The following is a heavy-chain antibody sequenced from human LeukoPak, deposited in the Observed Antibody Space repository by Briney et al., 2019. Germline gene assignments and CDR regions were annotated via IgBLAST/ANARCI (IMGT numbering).Heavy chain of an antibody. Sequence: GASVKVSCKASGYTFTSYYIHWVRQAPGQGLEWIGIINPSGGSTSYAHKFQGRVTMTRDTSTTTVYMQLSSLRSEDTAVYYCARTWNEGNSFDYWGQGTLVTVSS. D-gene: IGHD1-1*01. V-gene: IGHV1-46*01. J-gene: IGHJ4*02. CDR2: INPSGGST. CDR3: ARTWNEGNSFDY. CDR1: GYTFTSYY.